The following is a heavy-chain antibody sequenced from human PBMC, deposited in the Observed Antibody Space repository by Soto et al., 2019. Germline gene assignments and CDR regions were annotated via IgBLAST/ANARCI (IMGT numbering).Heavy chain of an antibody. CDR2: IYYSGST. J-gene: IGHJ6*02. CDR1: GGSISSYY. D-gene: IGHD3-3*01. V-gene: IGHV4-59*01. Sequence: QVQLQESGPGLVKPSETLSLTCTVSGGSISSYYWSWIRQPPGKGLEWIGYIYYSGSTNYNPSLKSRVTISVDTSKNQCSLKLSSVTAADTAVYYCAREDGRITIFGVVFSYGMDVWGQGTTVTVSS. CDR3: AREDGRITIFGVVFSYGMDV.